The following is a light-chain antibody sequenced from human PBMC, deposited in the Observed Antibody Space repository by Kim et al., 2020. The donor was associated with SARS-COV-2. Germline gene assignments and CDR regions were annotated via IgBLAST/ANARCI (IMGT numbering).Light chain of an antibody. CDR1: QTISKW. CDR3: QQYNSYPYT. CDR2: KAS. Sequence: SASVGARVTITCRASQTISKWLAWYLQKPGKAPKLLIYKASTLETEVPSRFSGSGSGTEFTLTISSLQPDDFATYYCQQYNSYPYTFGQGTKLEI. J-gene: IGKJ2*01. V-gene: IGKV1-5*03.